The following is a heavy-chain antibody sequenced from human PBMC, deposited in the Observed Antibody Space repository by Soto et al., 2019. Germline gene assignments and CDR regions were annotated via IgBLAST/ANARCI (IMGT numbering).Heavy chain of an antibody. Sequence: SETLSLTCTVSGGSISSYYWSWIRQPPGKGLEWIGYIYYSGSTNYNPSLKSRVTISVDTSKNQFSLKLSSVAAADTAVYYCARGRPQKGGYCSSTSCYSYYYYYMDVWGKGTTVTVSS. CDR2: IYYSGST. CDR1: GGSISSYY. D-gene: IGHD2-2*01. V-gene: IGHV4-59*01. J-gene: IGHJ6*03. CDR3: ARGRPQKGGYCSSTSCYSYYYYYMDV.